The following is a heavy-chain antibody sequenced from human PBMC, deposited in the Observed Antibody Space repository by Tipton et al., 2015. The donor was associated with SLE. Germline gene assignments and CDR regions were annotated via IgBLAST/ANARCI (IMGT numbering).Heavy chain of an antibody. Sequence: TLSLTCTVSGGSIRSSTYYWGWIRQPPGKGLEWIGSLDYSGSTYYNPSLKSRINISVDMSKNQFSLKLSSVTAADTAVYYCARAVGDTSGYPDYWGLGTLVTVSS. CDR3: ARAVGDTSGYPDY. V-gene: IGHV4-39*07. CDR2: LDYSGST. CDR1: GGSIRSSTYY. J-gene: IGHJ4*02. D-gene: IGHD3-22*01.